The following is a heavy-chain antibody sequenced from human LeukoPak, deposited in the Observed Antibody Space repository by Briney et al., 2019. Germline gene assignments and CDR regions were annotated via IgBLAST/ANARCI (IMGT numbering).Heavy chain of an antibody. Sequence: GASVKVSCKASGYTFSKYDITWVRQAPGQGLEWMGGIIPIFGTANYAQKFQGRVTITADESTSTAYMELSSLRSEDTAVYYCARGLGSAAGDNWFDPWGQGTLVTVSS. CDR1: GYTFSKYD. CDR3: ARGLGSAAGDNWFDP. J-gene: IGHJ5*02. V-gene: IGHV1-69*13. CDR2: IIPIFGTA. D-gene: IGHD6-13*01.